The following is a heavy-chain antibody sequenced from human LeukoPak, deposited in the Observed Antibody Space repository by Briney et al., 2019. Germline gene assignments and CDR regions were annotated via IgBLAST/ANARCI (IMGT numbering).Heavy chain of an antibody. CDR2: ISSRSSYI. Sequence: GGSLRLSCAASGFTFSDYSMNWVRQAPGKGLEWVSSISSRSSYIYYADSVKGRFTISRDNAKNPVYLQMNSLRAEDTAVYYCARRRTSTNSYTSWGQGTLVTVSS. J-gene: IGHJ4*02. CDR1: GFTFSDYS. V-gene: IGHV3-21*01. D-gene: IGHD3-16*01. CDR3: ARRRTSTNSYTS.